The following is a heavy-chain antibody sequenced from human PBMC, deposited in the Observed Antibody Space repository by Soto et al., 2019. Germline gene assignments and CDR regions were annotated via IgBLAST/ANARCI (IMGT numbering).Heavy chain of an antibody. J-gene: IGHJ6*02. D-gene: IGHD4-4*01. CDR2: ISYDGSNK. CDR3: ARDWAGYSNYVLAGMDV. Sequence: PGGSLRLSCAASGFTFSSYAMHWVRQAPGKGLEWVAVISYDGSNKYYADSVKGRFTISRDNSKNTLYLQMNSLRAEDTAVYYCARDWAGYSNYVLAGMDVWDQGTAVTVSS. CDR1: GFTFSSYA. V-gene: IGHV3-30-3*01.